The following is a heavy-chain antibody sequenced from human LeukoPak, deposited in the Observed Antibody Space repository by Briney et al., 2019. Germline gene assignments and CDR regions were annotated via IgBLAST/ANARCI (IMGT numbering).Heavy chain of an antibody. D-gene: IGHD6-19*01. J-gene: IGHJ4*02. V-gene: IGHV3-23*01. CDR2: ISGSGGST. CDR3: ARRYSSGWYLDY. Sequence: GGSLRLSFAASGFTFSSYAMSWVRQAPGKGLEWVSAISGSGGSTYYADSVKGRFTISRDNSKNTLYLQMDSLRAEDTAVYYCARRYSSGWYLDYWGQGTLVTVSS. CDR1: GFTFSSYA.